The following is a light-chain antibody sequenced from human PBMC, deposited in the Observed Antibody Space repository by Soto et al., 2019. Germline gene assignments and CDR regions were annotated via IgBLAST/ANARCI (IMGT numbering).Light chain of an antibody. Sequence: QSALTQPPSASGSPGQSVTISCTGTSSDVGGYNYVSWYQQHPGKAPKLMISEVSKRPSGVPDRFSGSKSGNPASLTVSGLKAEDEADYYCSSFAGNTKLVFGGGTKVTVL. CDR2: EVS. J-gene: IGLJ2*01. CDR3: SSFAGNTKLV. CDR1: SSDVGGYNY. V-gene: IGLV2-8*01.